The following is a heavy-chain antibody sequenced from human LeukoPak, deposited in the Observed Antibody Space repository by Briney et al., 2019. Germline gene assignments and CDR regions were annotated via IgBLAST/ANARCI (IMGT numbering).Heavy chain of an antibody. D-gene: IGHD3-16*02. CDR1: GFTFGAYW. CDR3: ARHIVGEQNFDY. Sequence: PGGSLRLSCAASGFTFGAYWMSWFRQAPGKGPEWVASIKDDGSAQFYVDSLEGRFTISRDNAKNTLYLQMDTMRVEDTDVYYCARHIVGEQNFDYWSQGTLVTVSS. V-gene: IGHV3-7*01. CDR2: IKDDGSAQ. J-gene: IGHJ4*02.